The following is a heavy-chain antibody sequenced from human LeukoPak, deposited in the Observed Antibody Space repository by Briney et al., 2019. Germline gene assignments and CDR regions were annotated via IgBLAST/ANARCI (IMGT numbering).Heavy chain of an antibody. Sequence: PGGSLRLSCAASGFIFSTYAMTWVRQAPGKGLEWVSRVNPDGSSTTYADSVKGRFTSSRDNAKNTLYLQMNRLRVEDTAVFYCGRGGSYGDYWGQGILVTVSS. J-gene: IGHJ4*02. D-gene: IGHD3-16*01. CDR3: GRGGSYGDY. V-gene: IGHV3-74*01. CDR1: GFIFSTYA. CDR2: VNPDGSST.